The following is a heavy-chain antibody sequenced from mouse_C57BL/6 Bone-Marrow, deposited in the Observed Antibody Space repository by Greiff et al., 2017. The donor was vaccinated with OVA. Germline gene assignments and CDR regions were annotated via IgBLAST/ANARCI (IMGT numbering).Heavy chain of an antibody. V-gene: IGHV1-72*01. D-gene: IGHD1-1*01. Sequence: QVQLQQSGAELVKPGASVKLSCKASGYTFTSYWMHWVKQRPGRGLEWIGRIDPNSGGTKYNEKFKSKATLTVDKPSSTAYMQLSSLTSEDSAVYYCARDYGSSYVPYYYAMDYWGQGTSVTVSS. CDR3: ARDYGSSYVPYYYAMDY. CDR1: GYTFTSYW. J-gene: IGHJ4*01. CDR2: IDPNSGGT.